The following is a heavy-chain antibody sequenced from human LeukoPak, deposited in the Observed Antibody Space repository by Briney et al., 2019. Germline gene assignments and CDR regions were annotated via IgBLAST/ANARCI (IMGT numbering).Heavy chain of an antibody. CDR3: ARANSGGYDYMDPRVAYFDY. CDR2: ISYDGSNK. CDR1: GFTFSSYG. D-gene: IGHD5-12*01. V-gene: IGHV3-30*03. Sequence: GGSLRLSCAASGFTFSSYGMHWVRQAPGKGLEWVAVISYDGSNKYYADSVKGRFTISRDNSKNTLYLQMNSLRAEDTAVYYCARANSGGYDYMDPRVAYFDYWGQGTLVTVSS. J-gene: IGHJ4*02.